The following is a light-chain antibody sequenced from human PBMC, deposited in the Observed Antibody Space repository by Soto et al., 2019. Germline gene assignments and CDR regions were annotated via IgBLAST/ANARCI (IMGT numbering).Light chain of an antibody. Sequence: DIVLTQSPDSLAVSLGERATINCKSSQRVLYSSDNKNYLAWYQQKPGQPPKLLFCWASTRESGVPDRFSGRGSGTDFTLTISSLQAEDVAVYYCQPYYSTPLTFGPGTKVDVK. CDR2: WAS. CDR1: QRVLYSSDNKNY. V-gene: IGKV4-1*01. J-gene: IGKJ3*01. CDR3: QPYYSTPLT.